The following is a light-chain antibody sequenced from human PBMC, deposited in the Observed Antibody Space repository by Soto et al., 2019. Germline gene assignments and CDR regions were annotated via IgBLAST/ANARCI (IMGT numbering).Light chain of an antibody. CDR1: QRVSNSY. V-gene: IGKV3-20*01. J-gene: IGKJ1*01. CDR3: QQYARSSWT. CDR2: DSS. Sequence: IVLAQSPDPLSLSPGERVTPSCRSSQRVSNSYLVWYQQKPGQAPKLLIYDSSTRATGIPDRFSASGSGTDFTLSISRLEPDDSAAYYCQQYARSSWTFGQGTKVDIK.